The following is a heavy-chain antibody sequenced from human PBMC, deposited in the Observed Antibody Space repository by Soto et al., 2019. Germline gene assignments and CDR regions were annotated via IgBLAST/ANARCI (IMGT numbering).Heavy chain of an antibody. CDR2: ISYDGSNK. V-gene: IGHV3-30*18. J-gene: IGHJ3*02. D-gene: IGHD6-13*01. CDR1: GFTFSSYG. Sequence: QVQLVESGGGVVQPGRSLRLSCAASGFTFSSYGMHWVRQAPGKGLEWVAVISYDGSNKYYADSVKGRFTISRDNSKNTLYLQMNSLRAEDTAVYYCAKLGLIAAAGRHAFDIWGQGTMVTVSS. CDR3: AKLGLIAAAGRHAFDI.